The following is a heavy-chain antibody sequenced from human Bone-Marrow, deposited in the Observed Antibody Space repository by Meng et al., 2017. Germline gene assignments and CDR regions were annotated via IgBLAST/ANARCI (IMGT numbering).Heavy chain of an antibody. CDR2: INQSGSA. CDR3: ARRGGSGHYSP. V-gene: IGHV4-34*01. CDR1: GGAFSGNS. D-gene: IGHD3-10*01. Sequence: QVQLQQWGEGLLKPSETLSLTCAVYGGAFSGNSWSWIRQPPGKGLEWIGEINQSGSAKYNPSLKSRVTMSADSSKKQFSLKMSSRTAADTAVYYCARRGGSGHYSPWGQGTLVTVSS. J-gene: IGHJ5*02.